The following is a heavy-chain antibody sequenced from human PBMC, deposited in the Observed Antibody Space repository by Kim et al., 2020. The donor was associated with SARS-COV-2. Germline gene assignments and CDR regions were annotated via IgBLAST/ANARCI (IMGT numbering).Heavy chain of an antibody. Sequence: SVKVSCKASGGTFSSYAISWVRQAPGQGLEWMGGIIPIFGTANYAQKFQGRVTITADESTSTAYMELSSLRSEDTAVYYCAGATGSYGDYGPYGMDVWGQGTTVTVSS. D-gene: IGHD4-17*01. CDR3: AGATGSYGDYGPYGMDV. CDR2: IIPIFGTA. J-gene: IGHJ6*02. CDR1: GGTFSSYA. V-gene: IGHV1-69*13.